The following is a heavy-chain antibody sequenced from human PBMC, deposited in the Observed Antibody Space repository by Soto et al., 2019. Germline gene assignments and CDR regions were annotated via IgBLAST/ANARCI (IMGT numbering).Heavy chain of an antibody. D-gene: IGHD1-26*01. CDR3: ARVYGGSYTDS. Sequence: PSETLSLTCAVSGGSIRSNNRWSWVRQPPGKGLEWIGEIFHSGSTNYNPSLKTRVTISVDESKNQFSLKVTSVTVAYTAVYYCARVYGGSYTDSWGQGTLVTVSS. CDR1: GGSIRSNNR. J-gene: IGHJ4*02. V-gene: IGHV4-4*02. CDR2: IFHSGST.